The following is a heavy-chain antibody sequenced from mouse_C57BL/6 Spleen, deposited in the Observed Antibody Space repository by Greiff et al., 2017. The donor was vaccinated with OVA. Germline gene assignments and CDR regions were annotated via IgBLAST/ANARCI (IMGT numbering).Heavy chain of an antibody. CDR1: GYTFTSYW. CDR2: IDPSDSET. J-gene: IGHJ4*01. Sequence: QVQLQQPGAELVRPGSSVKLSCKASGYTFTSYWMHWVKQRPIQGLEWIGNIDPSDSETHYNQKFKDKATLTVDKSSSTAYMQLSSLTSEDSAVYYCARHYYGSRRAYYAMDYWGQGTSVTVSS. V-gene: IGHV1-52*01. CDR3: ARHYYGSRRAYYAMDY. D-gene: IGHD1-1*01.